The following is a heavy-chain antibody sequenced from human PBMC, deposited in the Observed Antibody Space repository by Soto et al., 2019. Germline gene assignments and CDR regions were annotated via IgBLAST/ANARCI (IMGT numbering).Heavy chain of an antibody. D-gene: IGHD2-15*01. CDR3: ARGPDHGAFDF. CDR1: GYTFSDYY. J-gene: IGHJ3*01. CDR2: TNPKNGDT. V-gene: IGHV1-2*02. Sequence: ASVKVSCKASGYTFSDYYMHWFRQAPGQGFEWMGWTNPKNGDTRYAQKIQDRVTMTRDMSISTVNIKMNSLRSDDTVIYYCARGPDHGAFDFWGQGTMVTVSS.